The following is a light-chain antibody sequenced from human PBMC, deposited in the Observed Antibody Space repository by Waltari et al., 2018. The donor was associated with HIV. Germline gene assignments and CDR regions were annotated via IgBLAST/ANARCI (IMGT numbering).Light chain of an antibody. CDR3: SSYTNSDTVV. V-gene: IGLV2-14*03. Sequence: QSALTQPASVSGSPGQAIPISCPGTTSDVGGHNSASWYQQHPAKAPKLVILDVSNRPSGVSNRFSGSKSGNTASLTISGLQAEDEAYYYCSSYTNSDTVVFGGGTKVTVL. CDR2: DVS. CDR1: TSDVGGHNS. J-gene: IGLJ2*01.